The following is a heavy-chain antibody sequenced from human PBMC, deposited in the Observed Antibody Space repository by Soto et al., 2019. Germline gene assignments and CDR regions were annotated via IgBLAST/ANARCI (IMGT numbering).Heavy chain of an antibody. D-gene: IGHD4-17*01. CDR3: ARDSWDYGDPRYGMDV. CDR1: GFTFSSYA. V-gene: IGHV3-30-3*01. J-gene: IGHJ6*02. CDR2: ISYDGSNK. Sequence: GGSLRLSCAASGFTFSSYAMHWVRQAPGKGLEWVAVISYDGSNKYYADSVKGRFTISRDNSKNTLYLQMNSLRAEDTAVYYCARDSWDYGDPRYGMDVWGQGTTVTVSS.